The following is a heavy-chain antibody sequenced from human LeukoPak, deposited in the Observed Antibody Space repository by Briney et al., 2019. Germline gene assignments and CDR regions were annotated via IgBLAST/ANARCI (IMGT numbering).Heavy chain of an antibody. V-gene: IGHV3-48*01. Sequence: GGSLRLSCAASGFTFSSYSMNWVRRAPGKGLEWVSYISSSSSTIYYADSVKGRFTISRDNAKNSLYLQMNSLRVEDTAVYYCAGGYFDWLLSYYYYGMDVWGQGTTVTVSS. J-gene: IGHJ6*02. D-gene: IGHD3-9*01. CDR3: AGGYFDWLLSYYYYGMDV. CDR2: ISSSSSTI. CDR1: GFTFSSYS.